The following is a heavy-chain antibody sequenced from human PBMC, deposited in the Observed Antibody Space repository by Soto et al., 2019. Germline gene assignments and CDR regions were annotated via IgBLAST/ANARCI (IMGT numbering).Heavy chain of an antibody. J-gene: IGHJ4*02. D-gene: IGHD3-22*01. CDR3: VRLSNSGYYYYFDS. Sequence: PSETLSLTCSVSVGPISSSAYYLGWVRQPPGKGLEWVGNIFYSWSTYYNPSLKSRVTISFDTSQIQLSLNLSFVTSADTAVFYCVRLSNSGYYYYFDSWGQGMMVTVSS. V-gene: IGHV4-39*01. CDR2: IFYSWST. CDR1: VGPISSSAYY.